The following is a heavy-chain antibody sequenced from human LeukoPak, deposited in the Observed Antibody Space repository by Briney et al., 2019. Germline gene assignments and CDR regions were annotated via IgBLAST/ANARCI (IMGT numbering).Heavy chain of an antibody. CDR2: IYHSGGT. CDR1: GGSINSYY. Sequence: SETLSLTCTVSGGSINSYYWNWIRQAPGKGLEWIGYIYHSGGTNYNPSLKSRVIISVDRSKNQFSLKLSSVTAADTAVYYCARDRRNYDFWGGYLGVFDFWGQGTLVTVSS. J-gene: IGHJ4*02. V-gene: IGHV4-59*01. CDR3: ARDRRNYDFWGGYLGVFDF. D-gene: IGHD3-3*01.